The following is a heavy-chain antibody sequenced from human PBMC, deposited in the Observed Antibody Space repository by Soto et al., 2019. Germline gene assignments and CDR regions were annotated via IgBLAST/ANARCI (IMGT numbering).Heavy chain of an antibody. CDR1: GVTFSSYS. D-gene: IGHD1-26*01. J-gene: IGHJ1*01. V-gene: IGHV3-21*01. CDR2: ISSSSRHI. Sequence: EVQLVESGGGLVKPGGSLTLSCAASGVTFSSYSMNWVRQAPGTGLEWVSSISSSSRHIYYADSVKGRFTISRDNAKNSLYLQMTSLRAEDTAMYFCARDPSDLWEPDQYFPHWGQGTLVAVSS. CDR3: ARDPSDLWEPDQYFPH.